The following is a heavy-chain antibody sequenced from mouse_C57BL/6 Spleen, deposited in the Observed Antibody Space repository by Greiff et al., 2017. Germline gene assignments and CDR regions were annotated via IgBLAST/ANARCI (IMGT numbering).Heavy chain of an antibody. Sequence: VQLKESGGGLVKPGGSLKLSCAASGFTFSSYAMSWVRQTPEKRLEWVATISDGGSYTYYPDNVKGRFTISRDNAKNNLYLQMSHLKSEDTAMYYCASTVVVNFDYWGQGTTLTVSS. V-gene: IGHV5-4*01. CDR2: ISDGGSYT. D-gene: IGHD1-1*01. CDR1: GFTFSSYA. CDR3: ASTVVVNFDY. J-gene: IGHJ2*01.